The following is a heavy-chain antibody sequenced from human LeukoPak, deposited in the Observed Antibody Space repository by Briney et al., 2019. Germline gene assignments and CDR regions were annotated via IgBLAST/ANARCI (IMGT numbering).Heavy chain of an antibody. V-gene: IGHV4-59*01. CDR1: GGSISSYY. CDR3: ARVSDSVGGSSWYRSPDYYYYGMDV. Sequence: SETLSLTCTVSGGSISSYYWSWIRQPPGKGLEWIGYIYYSGSTNYNPSLRSRVTISVDTSKNQFSLKLSSLTAADTAVYYCARVSDSVGGSSWYRSPDYYYYGMDVWGQGTTVTVSS. D-gene: IGHD6-13*01. J-gene: IGHJ6*02. CDR2: IYYSGST.